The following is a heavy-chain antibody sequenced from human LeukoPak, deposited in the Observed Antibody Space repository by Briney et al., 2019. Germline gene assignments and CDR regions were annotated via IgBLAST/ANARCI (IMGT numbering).Heavy chain of an antibody. CDR1: GGTFSSYA. V-gene: IGHV1-69*04. CDR2: IIPILGIA. D-gene: IGHD3-9*01. Sequence: ASVKVSCRASGGTFSSYAISWVRQAPGQGLEWMGRIIPILGIANYAQKFQGRVTITADKSTSTAYMELSSLRSEDTAVYYCARERYDILTGYPNYYGMDVWGQGTTVTVSS. CDR3: ARERYDILTGYPNYYGMDV. J-gene: IGHJ6*02.